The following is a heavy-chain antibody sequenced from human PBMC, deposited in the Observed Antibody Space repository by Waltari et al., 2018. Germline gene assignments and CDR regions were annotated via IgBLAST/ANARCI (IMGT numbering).Heavy chain of an antibody. D-gene: IGHD3-16*01. CDR2: INGKGGST. Sequence: EVQLVESGGGLVHPGESLKLSCSASGFTFSNYAMSWVRHGPGKTLEYVSFINGKGGSTLYADSVKCRFTISRDNSKNTLYLQMSSLRIEDTAIYYCVKDYTDSWGQGTLVTVSS. CDR1: GFTFSNYA. CDR3: VKDYTDS. V-gene: IGHV3-64D*06. J-gene: IGHJ5*02.